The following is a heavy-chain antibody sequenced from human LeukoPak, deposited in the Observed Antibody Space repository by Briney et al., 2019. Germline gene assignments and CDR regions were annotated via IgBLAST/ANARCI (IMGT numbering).Heavy chain of an antibody. J-gene: IGHJ6*03. CDR2: FSGSGGTT. Sequence: PGGSLRLSCAASGFTFSSYAMNWVRQAPGRGLEWVSGFSGSGGTTYYAHSVKGRFTISRDNSKNTLYLQMNSLRAEDTAVYYCANGNRCTSPNCLGYYYFYMDVWGKGTTVIVSS. D-gene: IGHD2-8*01. V-gene: IGHV3-23*01. CDR3: ANGNRCTSPNCLGYYYFYMDV. CDR1: GFTFSSYA.